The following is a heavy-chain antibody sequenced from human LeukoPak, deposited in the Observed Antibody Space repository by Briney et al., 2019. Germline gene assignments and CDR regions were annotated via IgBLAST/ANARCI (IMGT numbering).Heavy chain of an antibody. CDR2: ISSSSSNI. V-gene: IGHV3-48*01. Sequence: GGSLRLSCAASGFTFSSYSMNWVRQAPGKGLEWVSYISSSSSNIYYADSVKGRFTISRDDAKNTVYLQMDSLRAEDTAIYFCTKDSDAYGESYFDSWGQGALVTVSS. CDR1: GFTFSSYS. CDR3: TKDSDAYGESYFDS. D-gene: IGHD4-17*01. J-gene: IGHJ4*02.